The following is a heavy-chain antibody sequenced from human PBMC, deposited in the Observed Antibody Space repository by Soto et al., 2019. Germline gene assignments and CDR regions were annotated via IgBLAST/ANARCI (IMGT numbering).Heavy chain of an antibody. V-gene: IGHV1-8*01. CDR1: GYTFTSYD. Sequence: QVQLVQSGAEVKKPGASVKVSCKASGYTFTSYDINWVRQATGQGLEWMGWMTPNSGNTGYAQKFQGTVTLSRNTSIGTAEMELSSLRSEDTAVYYCARAHYYDSSGYYPNFDYWGQGTLVTVSS. D-gene: IGHD3-22*01. CDR3: ARAHYYDSSGYYPNFDY. CDR2: MTPNSGNT. J-gene: IGHJ4*02.